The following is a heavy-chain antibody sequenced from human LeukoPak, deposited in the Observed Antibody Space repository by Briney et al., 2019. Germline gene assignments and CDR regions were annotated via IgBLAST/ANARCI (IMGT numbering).Heavy chain of an antibody. CDR2: ISISSSYI. CDR1: GFTFSSYS. V-gene: IGHV3-21*01. J-gene: IGHJ4*02. CDR3: ARSVFSSGWYVSNY. D-gene: IGHD6-19*01. Sequence: GGSLTLSCAASGFTFSSYSMNWVRQAPGKGLEWVSSISISSSYIYYADSVKGRVTISRDNAKNSLYLRMNSLRAEDTAVYYCARSVFSSGWYVSNYWGQGTLVTVSS.